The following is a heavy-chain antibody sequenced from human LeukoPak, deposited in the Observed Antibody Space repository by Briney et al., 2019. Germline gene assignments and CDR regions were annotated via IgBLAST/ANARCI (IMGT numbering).Heavy chain of an antibody. V-gene: IGHV1-69*05. CDR1: GGTFSSYA. CDR3: ARDSTNCTNGVCYLGY. J-gene: IGHJ4*02. CDR2: IIPIFGTA. D-gene: IGHD2-8*01. Sequence: SVKVSCKASGGTFSSYAISWVRQAPGQGLEWMGGIIPIFGTANYAQKFQGRVTITTDESTSTAYMELSSLRSDDTAVYYCARDSTNCTNGVCYLGYWGQGTLVTVSS.